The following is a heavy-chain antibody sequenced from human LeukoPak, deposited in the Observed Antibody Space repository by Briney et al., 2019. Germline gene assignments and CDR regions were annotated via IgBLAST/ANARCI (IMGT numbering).Heavy chain of an antibody. CDR1: GYTFTSYY. CDR3: AREDPDRELSGGSYVWV. D-gene: IGHD1-26*01. J-gene: IGHJ4*02. Sequence: GASVKVSCKASGYTFTSYYMHWVRQAPGQALEWMGIINPSGGSTSYAQKFQGRVTMTRDMSTSTVYMELSSLRSEDTAVYYCAREDPDRELSGGSYVWVWGQGTLVTVSS. CDR2: INPSGGST. V-gene: IGHV1-46*01.